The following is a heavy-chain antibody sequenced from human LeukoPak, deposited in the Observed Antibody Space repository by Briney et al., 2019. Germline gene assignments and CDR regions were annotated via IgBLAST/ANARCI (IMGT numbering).Heavy chain of an antibody. D-gene: IGHD6-13*01. J-gene: IGHJ4*02. CDR2: IKEDGSVI. CDR3: ARGSGRQQLEQNY. CDR1: GFTFSIYW. Sequence: GGSLRLSCVASGFTFSIYWRSWVRQAPGRGPEWLAIIKEDGSVIWDVESVRGRFTISRDNAKNSVYLEMNSLRAEDTAVYYCARGSGRQQLEQNYWGQGALVTDSS. V-gene: IGHV3-7*01.